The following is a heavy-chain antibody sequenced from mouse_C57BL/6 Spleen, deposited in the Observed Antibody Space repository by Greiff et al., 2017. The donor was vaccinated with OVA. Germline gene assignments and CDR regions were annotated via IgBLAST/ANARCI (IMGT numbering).Heavy chain of an antibody. CDR1: GYTFTDYN. D-gene: IGHD2-1*01. V-gene: IGHV1-18*01. Sequence: EVKLMESGPELVKPGASVKIPCKASGYTFTDYNMDWVKQSHGKSLEWIGDINPNNGGTIYNQKFKGKATLTVDKSSSTAYMELRSLTSEDTAVYYCARKGLYYGNSYAMDYWGQGTSVTVSS. J-gene: IGHJ4*01. CDR2: INPNNGGT. CDR3: ARKGLYYGNSYAMDY.